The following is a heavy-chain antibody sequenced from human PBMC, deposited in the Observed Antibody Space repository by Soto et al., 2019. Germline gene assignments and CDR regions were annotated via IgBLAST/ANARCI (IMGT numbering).Heavy chain of an antibody. J-gene: IGHJ5*02. CDR1: GGSISSSNW. Sequence: SETLSLTCAVSGGSISSSNWCSWVRQPPGKGLEWIGEIYHSGSTNYNPSLKSRVTISVDTSKNQFSLKLSSVTAADTAVYYCAREYSSSARESNWFDPWGQGTLVTVSS. D-gene: IGHD6-6*01. CDR3: AREYSSSARESNWFDP. CDR2: IYHSGST. V-gene: IGHV4-4*02.